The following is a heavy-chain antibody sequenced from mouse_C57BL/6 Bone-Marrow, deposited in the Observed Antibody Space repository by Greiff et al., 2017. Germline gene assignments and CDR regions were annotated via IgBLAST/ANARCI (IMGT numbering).Heavy chain of an antibody. V-gene: IGHV1-9*01. CDR3: ARFPLYYCGSRWYFDV. CDR2: ILPGSGST. J-gene: IGHJ1*03. Sequence: VQLQQSGAELMKPGASVKLSCKATGYTFTGYWIEWVKQRPGHGLEWIGEILPGSGSTNYNEKFKGKATFTADTSSNTAYMQLSSLTTEASDIYYCARFPLYYCGSRWYFDVWGTGTTVTVSS. CDR1: GYTFTGYW. D-gene: IGHD1-1*01.